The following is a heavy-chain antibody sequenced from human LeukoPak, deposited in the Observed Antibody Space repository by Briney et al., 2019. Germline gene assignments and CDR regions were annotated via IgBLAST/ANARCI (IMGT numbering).Heavy chain of an antibody. J-gene: IGHJ3*02. Sequence: ASVKVSCKASGYTFTSYDINWVRQATGQGLEWMGWMNPNSGNTGYAQKFQGRVTMTRNTSISTAYMELSSLRSEDTAVYYCARGGRDYVWGSYRYTENDAFDIWGQGTMITVSS. CDR3: ARGGRDYVWGSYRYTENDAFDI. V-gene: IGHV1-8*01. D-gene: IGHD3-16*02. CDR2: MNPNSGNT. CDR1: GYTFTSYD.